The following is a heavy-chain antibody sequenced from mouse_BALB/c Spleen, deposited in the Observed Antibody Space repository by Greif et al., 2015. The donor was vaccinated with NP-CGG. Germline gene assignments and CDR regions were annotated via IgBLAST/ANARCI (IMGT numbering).Heavy chain of an antibody. CDR1: GFNIKDTY. CDR2: IDPANGNT. Sequence: EVQLQQSGAELVKPGASVKLSCTASGFNIKDTYMHWVKQRPEQGLEWIGRIDPANGNTKYDPKFQGKATITADTSSNTAYLQLSSLTSEDAAVYYCSRWDWYFDVWGAGTTVTVSS. CDR3: SRWDWYFDV. V-gene: IGHV14-3*02. J-gene: IGHJ1*01.